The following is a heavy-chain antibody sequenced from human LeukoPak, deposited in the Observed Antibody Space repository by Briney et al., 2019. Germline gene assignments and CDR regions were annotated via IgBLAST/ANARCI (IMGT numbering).Heavy chain of an antibody. J-gene: IGHJ6*03. CDR2: IKQDGSEN. CDR3: ARGSHCSSTSCYTNYYYYYMDV. D-gene: IGHD2-2*01. CDR1: GFTFSSYW. V-gene: IGHV3-7*01. Sequence: PAGSLRLSCAASGFTFSSYWMSWVRQAPGKGLEWVANIKQDGSENYYVDSVKGRFTISRDNAKNSLYLQMNSLRAEDTAVYYCARGSHCSSTSCYTNYYYYYMDVWGKGTTVTVSS.